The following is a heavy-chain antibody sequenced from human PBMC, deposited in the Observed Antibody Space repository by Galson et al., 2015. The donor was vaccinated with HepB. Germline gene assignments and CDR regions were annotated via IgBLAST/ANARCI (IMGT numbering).Heavy chain of an antibody. CDR3: ARASLQQLVGGAFDI. CDR2: IWYDGSNK. Sequence: SLRLSCAASGFTFSSYGMHWVRQAPGKGLEWVAVIWYDGSNKYYADSVKGRFTISRDNSKNTLYLQMNSLRAEDTAVYYCARASLQQLVGGAFDIWGQGTMVTVSS. V-gene: IGHV3-33*01. D-gene: IGHD6-13*01. J-gene: IGHJ3*02. CDR1: GFTFSSYG.